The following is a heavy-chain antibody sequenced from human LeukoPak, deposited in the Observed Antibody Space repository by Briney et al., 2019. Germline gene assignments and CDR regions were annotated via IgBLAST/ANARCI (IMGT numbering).Heavy chain of an antibody. CDR2: IYSGGNT. Sequence: GGSLRLSCAASGSTVSSSFMNWVRQAPGKGLEWVSVIYSGGNTYYADSVKDRFTISRDNSKNTLYLQMNNLRAEDTAVYYCVRDTPTTGTRYFPYWGQGTLVTVSS. D-gene: IGHD1-1*01. CDR1: GSTVSSSF. V-gene: IGHV3-66*01. CDR3: VRDTPTTGTRYFPY. J-gene: IGHJ4*02.